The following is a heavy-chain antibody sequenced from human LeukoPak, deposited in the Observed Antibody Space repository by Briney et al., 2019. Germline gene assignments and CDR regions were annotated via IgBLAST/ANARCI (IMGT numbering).Heavy chain of an antibody. Sequence: GASVKVSCKASGYTFTTYGISWVRQAPGQGLEWMGWISAYNGNTNYVEKLQGRVTMTRDTSTSTAYMELRSLRSDDTAVYYCARDAMRSGGSSPYYNYGMDVWGQGTTVTVSS. J-gene: IGHJ6*02. CDR1: GYTFTTYG. D-gene: IGHD2-15*01. CDR2: ISAYNGNT. V-gene: IGHV1-18*01. CDR3: ARDAMRSGGSSPYYNYGMDV.